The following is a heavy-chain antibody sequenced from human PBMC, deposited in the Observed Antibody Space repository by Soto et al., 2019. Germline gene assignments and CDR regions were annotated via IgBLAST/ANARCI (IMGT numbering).Heavy chain of an antibody. CDR3: AREAAYPLGYYYGMDV. J-gene: IGHJ6*02. Sequence: ASVKVSCKPSGYSFSNFYMHWVRQAPGQGLEWMGIINPSGGSTSYAQKFQGRATMTRDTSTSTVYMELSSLRSEDTAVYYCAREAAYPLGYYYGMDVWGQGTTVTVS. V-gene: IGHV1-46*01. D-gene: IGHD3-3*01. CDR1: GYSFSNFY. CDR2: INPSGGST.